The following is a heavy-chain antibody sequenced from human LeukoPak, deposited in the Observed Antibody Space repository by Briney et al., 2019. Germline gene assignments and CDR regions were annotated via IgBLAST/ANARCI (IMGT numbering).Heavy chain of an antibody. V-gene: IGHV3-74*01. CDR2: INSDGSST. Sequence: PGGSLRLSCAASGFTFSSYWMHWVRQAPGKGLVWVSRINSDGSSTSYADSVKGRFTISRDNAKNTLYLQMNSLRAEDTAVYYCAKDRRYFDWPRGGHFDYWGQGTLVTVSS. J-gene: IGHJ4*02. D-gene: IGHD3-9*01. CDR3: AKDRRYFDWPRGGHFDY. CDR1: GFTFSSYW.